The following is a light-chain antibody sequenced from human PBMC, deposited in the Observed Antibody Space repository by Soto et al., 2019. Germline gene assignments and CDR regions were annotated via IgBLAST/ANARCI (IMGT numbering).Light chain of an antibody. CDR1: SSDVGSYNL. Sequence: QAALAQPASVSGSPGESITIFCSGTSSDVGSYNLVSWYQQHPGKAPKLMIYEVSKRPSGLSNRFSGSKSGNTASLTISGLQAEDEADYYYCSYAGSSALYVFGTGTKVTVL. CDR3: CSYAGSSALYV. V-gene: IGLV2-23*02. J-gene: IGLJ1*01. CDR2: EVS.